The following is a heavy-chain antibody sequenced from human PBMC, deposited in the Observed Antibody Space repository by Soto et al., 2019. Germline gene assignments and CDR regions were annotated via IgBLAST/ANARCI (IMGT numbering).Heavy chain of an antibody. D-gene: IGHD3-10*01. V-gene: IGHV1-69*01. CDR2: IIPIFGTA. J-gene: IGHJ6*02. CDR1: GGTFSSYA. Sequence: QVQLVQSGAEVKKPGSSVKVSCKASGGTFSSYAISWVRQAPGQGRECMGGIIPIFGTANYAQKFQGRVTITADESTSTAYMELSSLRSEDTAVYYCARSSTRVRGNLALRFYGMDVWGQGTTVTVSS. CDR3: ARSSTRVRGNLALRFYGMDV.